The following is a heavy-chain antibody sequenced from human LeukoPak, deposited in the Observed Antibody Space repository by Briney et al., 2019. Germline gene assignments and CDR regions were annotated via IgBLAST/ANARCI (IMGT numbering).Heavy chain of an antibody. CDR3: AKDGTRTTVTSFDY. V-gene: IGHV3-23*01. CDR2: ISGSGGST. D-gene: IGHD4-17*01. CDR1: GFTFSSYG. Sequence: PGRSLRLSCAASGFTFSSYGMHWVRQAPGKGLEWVSAISGSGGSTYYADSVKGRFTISRDNSKNTLYLQMNSLRAEDTAVYYCAKDGTRTTVTSFDYWGQGTLVTVSS. J-gene: IGHJ4*02.